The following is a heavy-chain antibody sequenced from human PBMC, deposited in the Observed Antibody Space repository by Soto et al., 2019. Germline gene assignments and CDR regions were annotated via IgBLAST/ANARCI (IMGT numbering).Heavy chain of an antibody. CDR2: IYWDDDE. J-gene: IGHJ4*02. CDR3: AHSRNLITDDAQVGDFDY. Sequence: QITLKESGPTLVTPTQTLTLSCSFSGFSLTTDGVGVGWVRQPPGEALEWLALIYWDDDERYSPSLKTRLTITKDPSKNQVVLIMTNMDPVDTATYYCAHSRNLITDDAQVGDFDYWGQGTLVTVSS. CDR1: GFSLTTDGVG. V-gene: IGHV2-5*02. D-gene: IGHD3-10*01.